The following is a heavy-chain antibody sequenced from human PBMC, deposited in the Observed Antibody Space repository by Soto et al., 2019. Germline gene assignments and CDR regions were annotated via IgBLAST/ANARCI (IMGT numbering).Heavy chain of an antibody. D-gene: IGHD2-2*01. V-gene: IGHV3-74*01. CDR3: ARKMVLIPSDPPDFFDC. CDR1: GFTFSTYW. J-gene: IGHJ4*02. Sequence: LRLSCAASGFTFSTYWMQGVRQVPGEGLVWVSSISENGGITTYADSVKGRFTISRDNSKNTLYLQMNSLRAEDTAVYYCARKMVLIPSDPPDFFDCWGQGPLVTVSS. CDR2: ISENGGIT.